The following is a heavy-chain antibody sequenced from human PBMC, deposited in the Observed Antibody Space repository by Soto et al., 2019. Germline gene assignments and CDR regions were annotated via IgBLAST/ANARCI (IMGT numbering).Heavy chain of an antibody. CDR2: IYYSGST. J-gene: IGHJ6*02. CDR1: GGSISSSY. D-gene: IGHD5-18*01. V-gene: IGHV4-59*01. CDR3: NRARADTAMVTPNYYYYYYGMDV. Sequence: SETLSLTCTVSGGSISSSYWSWIRQPPGKGLEWIGYIYYSGSTNYNPSIKSRVTIKVDTSKNQISHKLSTVTAADTTEKYRNRARADTAMVTPNYYYYYYGMDVWGQGTTVT.